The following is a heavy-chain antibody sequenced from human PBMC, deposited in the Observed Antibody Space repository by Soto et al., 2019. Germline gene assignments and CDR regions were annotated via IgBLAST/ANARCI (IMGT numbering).Heavy chain of an antibody. CDR1: GGSISSGGYY. CDR3: ARGKTRHSYYFDY. D-gene: IGHD6-6*01. J-gene: IGHJ4*02. Sequence: TSETLSLTCTVSGGSISSGGYYWSWIRQHPGKGLEWIGYIYYSGSTYYNPSLKSRVTISVDTSKNQFSLKLSSVTAADTAVYYCARGKTRHSYYFDYWGQGTLVTVSS. V-gene: IGHV4-31*03. CDR2: IYYSGST.